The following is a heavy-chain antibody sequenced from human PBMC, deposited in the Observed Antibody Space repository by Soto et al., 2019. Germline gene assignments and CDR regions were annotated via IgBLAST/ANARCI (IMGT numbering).Heavy chain of an antibody. CDR1: GGTFSSYA. D-gene: IGHD2-2*01. CDR3: AREGECISTSCYVGGELYYYYGMDV. J-gene: IGHJ6*02. Sequence: SVKVACKASGGTFSSYAISWVRQAHGQGLEWMGGIIPIFGTANYAQKFQGRVTITADESTSTAYMELSSLRSEDTAVYYCAREGECISTSCYVGGELYYYYGMDVWGQGTTVTVSS. CDR2: IIPIFGTA. V-gene: IGHV1-69*13.